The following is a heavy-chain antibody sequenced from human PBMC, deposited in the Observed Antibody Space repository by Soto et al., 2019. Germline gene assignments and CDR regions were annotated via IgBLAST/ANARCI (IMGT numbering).Heavy chain of an antibody. D-gene: IGHD3-10*01. CDR1: GGTFSSYA. V-gene: IGHV1-69*01. Sequence: QVQLVQSGAEAKKPGSSVKVSCKASGGTFSSYAISWVREAPGQGLEWMGGIIPIFGTANYAQKFQGRVAIAANESTSTAYMDLSSLRSEDTAVYYCARGDGDNSGVDVDYCGQGTLVTVSS. CDR3: ARGDGDNSGVDVDY. CDR2: IIPIFGTA. J-gene: IGHJ4*02.